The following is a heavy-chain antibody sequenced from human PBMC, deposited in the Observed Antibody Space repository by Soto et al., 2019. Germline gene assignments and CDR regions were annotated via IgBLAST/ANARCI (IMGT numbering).Heavy chain of an antibody. CDR1: GGSISSSNW. J-gene: IGHJ5*02. V-gene: IGHV4-4*02. Sequence: SETLSLTCAVSGGSISSSNWWSWVRQPPGKGLEWIGEIYHSGSTNYNPSLKSRVTISVGKSKNQFSLKLSSVTAADTAVYYCARDPDSSTANWFEPWGQGTLVTASS. CDR3: ARDPDSSTANWFEP. D-gene: IGHD2-21*02. CDR2: IYHSGST.